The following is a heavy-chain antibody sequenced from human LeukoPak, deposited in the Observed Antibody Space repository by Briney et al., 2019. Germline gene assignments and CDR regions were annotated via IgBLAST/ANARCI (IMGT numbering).Heavy chain of an antibody. CDR2: IIPIFGTA. CDR1: GGTFSSYA. CDR3: ARDMRRSSSSAGFDY. V-gene: IGHV1-69*05. D-gene: IGHD6-6*01. Sequence: ASVKVSCKASGGTFSSYAISWVRQAPGQGLEWMGGIIPIFGTANYAQKFQGRVTITTDESTSTAYMELSSLRSEDTAVYYCARDMRRSSSSAGFDYWGQGTLVTVSS. J-gene: IGHJ4*02.